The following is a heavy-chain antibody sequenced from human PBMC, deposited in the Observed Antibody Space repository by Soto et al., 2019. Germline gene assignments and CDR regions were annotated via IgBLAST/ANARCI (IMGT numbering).Heavy chain of an antibody. Sequence: GGSLRLSCAASGFTFSNAWMSWVRQAPGKGLEWVGRIKSKTDGGTTDYAAPVKGRFTISRDESKNTLYLQMNSLKTEDTAVYCCTTGPPGGDDFDYWGQGTLVTVSS. J-gene: IGHJ4*02. CDR1: GFTFSNAW. CDR2: IKSKTDGGTT. D-gene: IGHD2-21*02. CDR3: TTGPPGGDDFDY. V-gene: IGHV3-15*01.